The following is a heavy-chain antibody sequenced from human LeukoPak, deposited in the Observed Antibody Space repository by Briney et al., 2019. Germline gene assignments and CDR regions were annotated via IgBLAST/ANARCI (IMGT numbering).Heavy chain of an antibody. CDR1: GGTFSSYA. CDR2: IIPILGIA. D-gene: IGHD3-3*01. V-gene: IGHV1-69*04. J-gene: IGHJ3*02. CDR3: ASPNWSGAFDI. Sequence: ASVKVSCKASGGTFSSYAISWVRQAPGQGLEWMGRIIPILGIANYAQKLQGRVTMTTDTSTSTAYMELRSLRSDDTAVYYCASPNWSGAFDIWGQGTMVTVSS.